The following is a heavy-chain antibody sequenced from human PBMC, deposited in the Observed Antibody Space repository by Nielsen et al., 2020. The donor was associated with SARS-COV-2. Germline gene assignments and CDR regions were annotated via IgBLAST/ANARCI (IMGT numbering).Heavy chain of an antibody. CDR3: AKDPRYVVVVAEPDY. D-gene: IGHD2-15*01. V-gene: IGHV3-48*04. CDR2: ISSSSSTI. J-gene: IGHJ4*02. CDR1: GFTFSSYS. Sequence: GESLKISCAASGFTFSSYSMNWVRQAPGKGLEWVSYISSSSSTIYYADSVKGRFTISRDNAKNSLYLQMNSLRAEDTAVYYCAKDPRYVVVVAEPDYWGQGTLVTVSS.